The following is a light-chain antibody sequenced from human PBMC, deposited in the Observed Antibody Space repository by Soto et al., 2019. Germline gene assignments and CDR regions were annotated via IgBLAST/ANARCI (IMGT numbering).Light chain of an antibody. Sequence: EIQMTQSQSSLSASVGDRVTITCRRSQSINTYLSWYQQNARNAPQLLICAASTLQSGVPSRFSGSGSGTDFTLTISSLQPEDVATYYCQHSYSTSWTIGQGTKVDIK. V-gene: IGKV1-39*01. CDR1: QSINTY. CDR2: AAS. CDR3: QHSYSTSWT. J-gene: IGKJ1*01.